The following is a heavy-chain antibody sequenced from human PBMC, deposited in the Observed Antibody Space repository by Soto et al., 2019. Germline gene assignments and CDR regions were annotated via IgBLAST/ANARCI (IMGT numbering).Heavy chain of an antibody. D-gene: IGHD3-22*01. J-gene: IGHJ6*02. CDR1: GGTFSSYA. Sequence: ASVKVSCKASGGTFSSYAISWVRQAPGQGLEWMGGIIPIFGTANYAQKFQGRVTITADESTSTAYMELSSLRSEDTAVYYCARDPPTYYYDSSVRYGMDVWGQGTTVTVSS. V-gene: IGHV1-69*13. CDR3: ARDPPTYYYDSSVRYGMDV. CDR2: IIPIFGTA.